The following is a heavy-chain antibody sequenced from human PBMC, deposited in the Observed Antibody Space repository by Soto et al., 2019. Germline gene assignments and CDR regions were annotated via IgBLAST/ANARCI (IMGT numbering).Heavy chain of an antibody. CDR3: ARDLGRSYYDSSGYYPADY. J-gene: IGHJ4*02. CDR2: IIPIFGTA. D-gene: IGHD3-22*01. CDR1: GGTLSSYA. V-gene: IGHV1-69*13. Sequence: ASVKVCCKDSGGTLSSYAMSWVRQAKGQGLEWMGGIIPIFGTANYAQKFQGRVTSTADESTSTAYMELSSLRSEDTAVYYCARDLGRSYYDSSGYYPADYCGQGPLVTVSS.